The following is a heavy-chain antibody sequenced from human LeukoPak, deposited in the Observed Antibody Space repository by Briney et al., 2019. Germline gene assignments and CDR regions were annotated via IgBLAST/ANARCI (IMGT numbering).Heavy chain of an antibody. CDR3: ARDPSITMVRGVPDY. CDR1: GFTFSSYS. D-gene: IGHD3-10*01. J-gene: IGHJ4*02. Sequence: GGSLRLSCVASGFTFSSYSMNWVRQAPGKGLEWVSSISSSSSYIYYADSVKGRFTISRDNAKNSLYLQMNSLRAEDTAVYYCARDPSITMVRGVPDYWGQGTLVTVSS. CDR2: ISSSSSYI. V-gene: IGHV3-21*01.